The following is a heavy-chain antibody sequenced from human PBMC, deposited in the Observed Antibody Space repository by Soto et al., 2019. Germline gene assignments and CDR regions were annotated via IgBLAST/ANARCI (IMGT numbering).Heavy chain of an antibody. CDR3: ARENYDYYGMDV. Sequence: QVQLVESGGGLVKPGGSLRLSCAASGFTFSDHYMSWIRQAPGKGLEWLSYISSSSTYSNYADSVKGRFTISRDNARNSLYLQMNNLRAEDTAVHYCARENYDYYGMDVWGQGTTVTVSS. CDR2: ISSSSTYS. V-gene: IGHV3-11*06. CDR1: GFTFSDHY. J-gene: IGHJ6*02.